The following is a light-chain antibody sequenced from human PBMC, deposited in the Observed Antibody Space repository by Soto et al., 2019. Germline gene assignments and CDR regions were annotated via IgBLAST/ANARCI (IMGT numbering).Light chain of an antibody. CDR1: QSVDSRF. CDR2: GAS. J-gene: IGKJ1*01. Sequence: EIVLTQSPGTLSLSPGESATLSCRASQSVDSRFLAWYQQKPGQAPRLLMYGASTRATGIPDRFSGSGSGTDLTLSISSLEPEDFAVYYCQQYDSSRTFGQGTKGEMK. CDR3: QQYDSSRT. V-gene: IGKV3-20*01.